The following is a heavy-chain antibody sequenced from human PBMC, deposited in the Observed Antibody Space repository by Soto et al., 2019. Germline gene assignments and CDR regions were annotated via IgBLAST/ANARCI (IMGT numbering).Heavy chain of an antibody. J-gene: IGHJ5*02. CDR2: IYTSGST. CDR3: ARDRCPYCTKDPQWFDR. V-gene: IGHV4-4*07. D-gene: IGHD2-8*01. Sequence: QVQLQESGPGLVKPSETLSLTCTVSGGSISSYYWSWIRQPAGKGLEWIGRIYTSGSTNYNPSLKSRVLMSVDTSKNQFSLKLSSVTAADTAVYYCARDRCPYCTKDPQWFDRWGQGTLVTVCS. CDR1: GGSISSYY.